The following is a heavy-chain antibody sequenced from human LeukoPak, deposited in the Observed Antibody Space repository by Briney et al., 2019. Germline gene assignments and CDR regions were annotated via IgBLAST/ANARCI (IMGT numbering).Heavy chain of an antibody. CDR1: GGSINSGGYS. J-gene: IGHJ4*02. D-gene: IGHD3-10*01. CDR3: ARASDSGSYWVID. Sequence: PSQTLSLTCAVSGGSINSGGYSWSWIRQPPGKGLEWIGYIYHSGSTYYTPSLKSRVTISVDRSKNQFFLKLSSVTAADTAVYYCARASDSGSYWVIDWGQGTLVTVSS. CDR2: IYHSGST. V-gene: IGHV4-30-2*01.